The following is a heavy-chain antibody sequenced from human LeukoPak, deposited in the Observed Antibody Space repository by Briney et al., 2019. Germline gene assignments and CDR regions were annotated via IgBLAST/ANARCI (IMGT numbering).Heavy chain of an antibody. V-gene: IGHV3-21*04. CDR1: GFTFSNYS. CDR3: AMAGHTDGPFDFDY. J-gene: IGHJ4*02. CDR2: ISPSSHYI. Sequence: PGGSLRLSCAGSGFTFSNYSINWVRQAPGKGLEWVSSISPSSHYIYYADSVRGRFTISRNNARNSLYLQMNSLRDEDTAVYYCAMAGHTDGPFDFDYWGLGTLVTVSS. D-gene: IGHD5-18*01.